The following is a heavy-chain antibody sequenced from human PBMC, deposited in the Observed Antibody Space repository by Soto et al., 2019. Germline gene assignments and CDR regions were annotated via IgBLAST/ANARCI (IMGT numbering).Heavy chain of an antibody. CDR1: GFTFSSYG. CDR2: ISYDGSNK. CDR3: AKDSNGDGSGSFHFDY. D-gene: IGHD3-10*01. J-gene: IGHJ4*02. Sequence: PGGSLRLSCAASGFTFSSYGMHWVRQAPGKGLEWVAVISYDGSNKYYADSVKGRFTISRDNSKNTLYLQMNSLRAEDTAVYYCAKDSNGDGSGSFHFDYWGQGTLVTVSS. V-gene: IGHV3-30*18.